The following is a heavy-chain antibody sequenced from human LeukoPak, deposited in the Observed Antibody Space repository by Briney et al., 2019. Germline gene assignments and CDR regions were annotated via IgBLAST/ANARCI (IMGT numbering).Heavy chain of an antibody. CDR2: IYYSGST. CDR3: ARRLTQYDCFDP. CDR1: GGSISSYY. D-gene: IGHD2-2*01. Sequence: SETLSLTCTVSGGSISSYYWSWIRQPPGKGLEWIGYIYYSGSTNYNPSLKSRVTISVDTSKNQFSLHLNSVTPGDTAVYYCARRLTQYDCFDPWGQGILVTVSS. J-gene: IGHJ5*02. V-gene: IGHV4-59*12.